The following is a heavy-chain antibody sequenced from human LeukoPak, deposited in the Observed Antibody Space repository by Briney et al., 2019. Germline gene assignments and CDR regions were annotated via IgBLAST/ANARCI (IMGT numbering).Heavy chain of an antibody. CDR1: GFTFSSYE. CDR3: ARGENDAFSGFDI. D-gene: IGHD1-1*01. V-gene: IGHV3-48*03. J-gene: IGHJ3*02. CDR2: ISSSGSTI. Sequence: GGSLRLSCAASGFTFSSYEMNWVRQAPGKGLEWVSYISSSGSTIYYADSVKGRFTISRDNTKNSLYLQMNSLRAEDTAVYYCARGENDAFSGFDIWGQGTMVSVSS.